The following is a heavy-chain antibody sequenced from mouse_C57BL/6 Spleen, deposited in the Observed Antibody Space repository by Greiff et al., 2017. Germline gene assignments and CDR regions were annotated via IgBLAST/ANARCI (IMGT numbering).Heavy chain of an antibody. CDR2: INSDGGST. V-gene: IGHV5-2*01. CDR3: ARHEGITTPFAY. J-gene: IGHJ3*01. D-gene: IGHD1-1*01. CDR1: EYEFPSHD. Sequence: EVNVVESGGGLVQPGESLKLSCESNEYEFPSHDMSWVRKTPEKRLELVAAINSDGGSTYYPDTMERRFIISRDNTKTTLYLQMSSLRSEDTALYYCARHEGITTPFAYWGQGTLVTVSA.